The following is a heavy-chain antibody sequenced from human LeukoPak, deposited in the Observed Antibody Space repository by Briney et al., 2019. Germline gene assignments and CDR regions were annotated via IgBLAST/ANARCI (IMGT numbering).Heavy chain of an antibody. J-gene: IGHJ5*01. CDR1: GFTFSSYW. CDR3: AKEGAYPIITYDS. V-gene: IGHV3-7*01. CDR2: IKRDGNEK. D-gene: IGHD3-10*01. Sequence: GGSLRLSCAASGFTFSSYWMNWVRHAPGKGLEWVANIKRDGNEKNYVDSVRGRFSISRDNAMNSLYLQMDSLRAEDAAVYYCAKEGAYPIITYDSWGQGALVTVSS.